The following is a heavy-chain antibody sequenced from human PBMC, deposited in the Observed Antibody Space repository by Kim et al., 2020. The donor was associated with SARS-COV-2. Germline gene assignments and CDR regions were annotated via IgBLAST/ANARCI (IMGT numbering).Heavy chain of an antibody. D-gene: IGHD5-12*01. J-gene: IGHJ4*02. CDR3: ARTATYSLSYFDY. V-gene: IGHV4-30-2*05. Sequence: YYTPSLKSRISISVDTSKNQFSLRRNSVTAADTAVYFCARTATYSLSYFDYWGQGTLVSVSS.